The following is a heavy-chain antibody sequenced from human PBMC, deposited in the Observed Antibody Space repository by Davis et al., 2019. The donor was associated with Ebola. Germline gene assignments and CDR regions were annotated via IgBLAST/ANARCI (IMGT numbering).Heavy chain of an antibody. J-gene: IGHJ4*02. D-gene: IGHD5-18*01. V-gene: IGHV4-4*08. CDR1: GDSISRDY. CDR3: ARAVDTKFHY. CDR2: ISFSERT. Sequence: PSETLSLTCTVSGDSISRDYWSWIRQPPGKGLEWVGYISFSERTSYNPSLMSRVTISADTSKNQFFLKLRSVTPPDTAVYYCARAVDTKFHYWGQGILVTVSS.